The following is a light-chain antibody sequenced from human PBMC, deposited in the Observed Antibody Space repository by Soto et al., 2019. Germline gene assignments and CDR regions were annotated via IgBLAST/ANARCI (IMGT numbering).Light chain of an antibody. CDR1: QSVSSN. Sequence: EIVMTQAPATLSVSPGERATRPCRASQSVSSNLAWYQQKRGQAPRXVIYGASTRDTGIPARFSGSGSGTEFTLTISSLKSEDFAVYYCQQYNNWTWTFGQGTKVDIK. CDR2: GAS. V-gene: IGKV3-15*01. CDR3: QQYNNWTWT. J-gene: IGKJ1*01.